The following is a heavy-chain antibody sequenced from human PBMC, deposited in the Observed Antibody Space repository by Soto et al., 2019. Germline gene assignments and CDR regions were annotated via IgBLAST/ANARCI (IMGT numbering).Heavy chain of an antibody. Sequence: QVQLVQSGAEVKKPGASVKVSCKASGYTFTGYYMHWVRQAPGQGLEWMGWINPNSGGTNYAQKFQGWVTMTRDTSVSPAYMEMSRLRADATAVYYWAGGSSSWLDWYFVLWGRGTLVTVSS. CDR2: INPNSGGT. CDR1: GYTFTGYY. CDR3: AGGSSSWLDWYFVL. V-gene: IGHV1-2*04. D-gene: IGHD6-13*01. J-gene: IGHJ2*01.